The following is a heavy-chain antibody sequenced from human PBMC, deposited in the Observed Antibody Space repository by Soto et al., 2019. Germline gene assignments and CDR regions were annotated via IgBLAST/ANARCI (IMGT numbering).Heavy chain of an antibody. J-gene: IGHJ6*02. Sequence: EVQLVESGGGLVQPGFTFSSYWMSWVRQAPGKGLEWVANIKQDGSEKYYVDSVKGRFTISRDNAKNSLYLKMNSLRAEDTAVYYCARFYYDSSGYLPSPYYYYYGMDVWGQGTTVTVS. CDR1: FTFSSYW. D-gene: IGHD3-22*01. V-gene: IGHV3-7*04. CDR3: ARFYYDSSGYLPSPYYYYYGMDV. CDR2: IKQDGSEK.